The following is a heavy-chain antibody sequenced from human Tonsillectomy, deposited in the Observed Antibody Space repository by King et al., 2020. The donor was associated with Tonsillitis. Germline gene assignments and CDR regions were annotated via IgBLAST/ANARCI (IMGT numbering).Heavy chain of an antibody. J-gene: IGHJ4*02. D-gene: IGHD3-9*01. CDR2: FDHEDGET. V-gene: IGHV1-24*01. CDR3: ATDPFDWLFY. Sequence: QLVQYGAAVKKPGASVKVSCKVSGYTLTELSMHWVRQAPGKGLKWMGGFDHEDGETISAQNFQGRVTMTKDTSTDTAYMELRSLRSEDTAVYYCATDPFDWLFYWGQGTLVTVSS. CDR1: GYTLTELS.